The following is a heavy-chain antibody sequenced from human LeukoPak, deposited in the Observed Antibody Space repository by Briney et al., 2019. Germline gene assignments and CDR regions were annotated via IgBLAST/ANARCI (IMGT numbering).Heavy chain of an antibody. Sequence: GGSLRLSCAASGFTFSNYFMNWVRQAPGKGLEWVSYISSSSNIIYYADSVKGRFIISRDNAKNSLFLQMNSLRDEDTAAYYCAREGFYGSGRGADFDYWGQGTLVTVSS. CDR1: GFTFSNYF. V-gene: IGHV3-48*02. CDR2: ISSSSNII. CDR3: AREGFYGSGRGADFDY. D-gene: IGHD3-10*01. J-gene: IGHJ4*02.